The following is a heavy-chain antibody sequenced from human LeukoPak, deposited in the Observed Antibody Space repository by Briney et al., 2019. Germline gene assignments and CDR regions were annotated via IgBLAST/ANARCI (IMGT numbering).Heavy chain of an antibody. V-gene: IGHV3-33*01. CDR3: ARDIGNTGYHLDY. CDR1: GFSFSSYG. Sequence: GGSLRLSCETSGFSFSSYGFHWLRQAPDKGLEWVAVIWWDGSKTYYADSVNGRFTVSRDNSKNTLYLQMNSLRVEDTAVYYCARDIGNTGYHLDYWGQGTLVTVSS. J-gene: IGHJ4*02. D-gene: IGHD5-12*01. CDR2: IWWDGSKT.